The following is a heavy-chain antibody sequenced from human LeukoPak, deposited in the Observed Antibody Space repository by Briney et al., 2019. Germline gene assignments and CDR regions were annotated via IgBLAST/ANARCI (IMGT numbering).Heavy chain of an antibody. CDR3: ARDGYYDSSGYYYYYYYMDV. CDR1: GGSISSYY. V-gene: IGHV4-4*07. Sequence: KPSETLSLTCTVSGGSISSYYWSWIRQPAGKGLEWIGRIYTSGSTNYNPSLKSRVTMSVDTSKNQFSLKLSSVTAADTAVYYCARDGYYDSSGYYYYYYYMDVWGKGTTVTVSS. CDR2: IYTSGST. D-gene: IGHD3-22*01. J-gene: IGHJ6*03.